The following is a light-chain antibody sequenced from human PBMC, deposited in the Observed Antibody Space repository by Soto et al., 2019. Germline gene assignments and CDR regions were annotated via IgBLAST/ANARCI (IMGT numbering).Light chain of an antibody. V-gene: IGKV3-20*01. CDR3: QQYGSSPYT. J-gene: IGKJ2*01. CDR1: QVISDNQ. CDR2: GAS. Sequence: VLTQSPGTLSLSPGERATLSCRASQVISDNQLAWYQQKPGQAPRLLLYGASNRATGIADRFSGSGSGTDFTLTISRLDPEDFAVYSCQQYGSSPYTFGQGTKVEIK.